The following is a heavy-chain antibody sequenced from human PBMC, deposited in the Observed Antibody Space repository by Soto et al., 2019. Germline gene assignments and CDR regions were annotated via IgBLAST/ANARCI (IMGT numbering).Heavy chain of an antibody. Sequence: EVQLLESGGGLVQPGGSLRLSCAASGFTFSSYAMSWVRQAPGKGLEWVSAISGSGGSTYYADSVKGRFTISIDNSKNTLYLQMNSLRAEDTAVYYCAKGPGEDYYYYYYMDVWGKGTTVTVSS. J-gene: IGHJ6*03. CDR3: AKGPGEDYYYYYYMDV. V-gene: IGHV3-23*01. CDR1: GFTFSSYA. CDR2: ISGSGGST. D-gene: IGHD2-21*01.